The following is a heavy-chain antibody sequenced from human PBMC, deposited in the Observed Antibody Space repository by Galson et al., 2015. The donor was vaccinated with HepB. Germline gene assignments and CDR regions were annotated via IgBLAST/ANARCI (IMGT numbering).Heavy chain of an antibody. J-gene: IGHJ4*02. CDR1: GGSISIGSYY. V-gene: IGHV4-61*02. Sequence: TLSLTCTVSGGSISIGSYYWSWIRQPAGKGLEWIGRIYTSGSTNYNPSLKSRVTISVDTSKNQFSLKLSSVTAADTAVYYCAREGPITMIVRHFDYWGQGTLVTVSS. D-gene: IGHD3-22*01. CDR2: IYTSGST. CDR3: AREGPITMIVRHFDY.